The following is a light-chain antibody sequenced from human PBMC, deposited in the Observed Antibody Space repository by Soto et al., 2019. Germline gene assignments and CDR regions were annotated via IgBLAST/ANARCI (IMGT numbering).Light chain of an antibody. CDR2: GAS. V-gene: IGKV3-20*01. J-gene: IGKJ4*01. CDR1: QSVSSSY. Sequence: EIVLTQSPGTLSLSPGERATLSCRASQSVSSSYLAWYQQKPGQAPRLLIFGASSRATGIPDRFSGSGSGTDFTLTISRLEPEDFAVYYCQQFGNSPLLTFGGGTKVQI. CDR3: QQFGNSPLLT.